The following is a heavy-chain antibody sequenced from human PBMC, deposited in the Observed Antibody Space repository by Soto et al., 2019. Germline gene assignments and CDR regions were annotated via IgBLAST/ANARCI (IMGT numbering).Heavy chain of an antibody. CDR1: GYSFPSDW. Sequence: GRSNKISWKGSGYSFPSDWIAWVRQMPGKGLEWMGSIYPADSDTRYSPSFRGQVTISADKSIRTAYLEWSSLKASDSGVYYCASVPHSTTRYYDSPSGMYVWGQGTPVTGSS. V-gene: IGHV5-51*01. D-gene: IGHD2-2*01. CDR2: IYPADSDT. CDR3: ASVPHSTTRYYDSPSGMYV. J-gene: IGHJ6*02.